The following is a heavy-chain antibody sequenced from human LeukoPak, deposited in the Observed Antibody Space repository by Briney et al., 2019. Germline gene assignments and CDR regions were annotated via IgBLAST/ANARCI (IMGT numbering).Heavy chain of an antibody. CDR2: IKSKTDGGTT. D-gene: IGHD3-10*01. Sequence: PGGSLRLSCAASGFTFSSYNINWVRQAPGKGLEWVGRIKSKTDGGTTDYAAPVKGRFTISRDDSKNTLYLQMNSLKTEDTAVYYCTTAPPQYGSGSYYLDYWGQGTLVTVSS. CDR1: GFTFSSYN. J-gene: IGHJ4*02. CDR3: TTAPPQYGSGSYYLDY. V-gene: IGHV3-15*01.